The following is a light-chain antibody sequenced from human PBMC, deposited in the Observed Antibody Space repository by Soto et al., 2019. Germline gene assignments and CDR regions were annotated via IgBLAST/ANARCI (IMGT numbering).Light chain of an antibody. CDR3: QVGDSSTVV. Sequence: SYELTQPLSVSVALGQTTRITCGGNNIGNKNVHWYQQRPGQAPVLVIYSDNNRPSGIPERFSGSNSGNTATLTINRAQAGDEADYYCQVGDSSTVVFGGGTKLTVL. CDR2: SDN. J-gene: IGLJ2*01. V-gene: IGLV3-9*01. CDR1: NIGNKN.